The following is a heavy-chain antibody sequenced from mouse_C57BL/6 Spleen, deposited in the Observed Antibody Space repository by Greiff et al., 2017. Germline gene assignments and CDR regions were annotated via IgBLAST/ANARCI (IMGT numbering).Heavy chain of an antibody. J-gene: IGHJ4*01. D-gene: IGHD1-1*01. V-gene: IGHV1-50*01. CDR1: GYTFTSYW. CDR2: IDPSDSYT. CDR3: ARFTTVVAMDY. Sequence: QVQLQQPGAELVKPGASVKLSCKASGYTFTSYWMQWVKQRPGQGLEWIGEIDPSDSYTNYNQKFKGKATLTVDTSPSTAYMQLSSLTSEDSAVYYCARFTTVVAMDYWGQGTSVTVSS.